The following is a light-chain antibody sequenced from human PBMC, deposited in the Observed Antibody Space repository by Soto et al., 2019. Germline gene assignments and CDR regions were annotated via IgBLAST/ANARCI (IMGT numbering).Light chain of an antibody. CDR1: QSISEF. CDR2: DAF. J-gene: IGKJ1*01. CDR3: QHYNSYSEA. Sequence: DIQMTQSPSTLSVSVGDTVTITCRANQSISEFLAWYQQRPGKAPKLLIYDAFGLESGVPSRFGGSGSGTEFTLTISSLQPDDFATYYCQHYNSYSEAFGQGTKVDIK. V-gene: IGKV1-5*01.